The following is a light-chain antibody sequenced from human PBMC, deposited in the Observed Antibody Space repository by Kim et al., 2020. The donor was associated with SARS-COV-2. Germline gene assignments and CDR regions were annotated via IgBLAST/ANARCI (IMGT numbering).Light chain of an antibody. Sequence: GQSATFSCPAATPNIDRNAVIGYQHPPGTAPRLLIHDNNHRPSGVPARLSGSKSGTSASLAISGLQFEDEAHYYCAAWDDSLDGWVFGGGTQLTVL. CDR3: AAWDDSLDGWV. CDR2: DNN. CDR1: TPNIDRNA. V-gene: IGLV1-44*01. J-gene: IGLJ3*02.